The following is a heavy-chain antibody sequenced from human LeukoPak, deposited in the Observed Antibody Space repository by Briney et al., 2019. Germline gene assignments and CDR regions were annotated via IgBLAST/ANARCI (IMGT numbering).Heavy chain of an antibody. Sequence: PSQTLSLTCAISGDSVSSNSAAWHWIRQSPSRGLEWLGRTWYRSRWYNECAVSVKSRITINPDTSKNQFSLHLNSVTPEDTAVYYCAAGSSGSSHYYFDYWGQGTLVTVSS. CDR3: AAGSSGSSHYYFDY. V-gene: IGHV6-1*01. J-gene: IGHJ4*02. CDR1: GDSVSSNSAA. CDR2: TWYRSRWYN. D-gene: IGHD3-10*01.